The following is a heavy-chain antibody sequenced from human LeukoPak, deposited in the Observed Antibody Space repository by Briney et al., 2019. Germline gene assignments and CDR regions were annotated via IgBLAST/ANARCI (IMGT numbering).Heavy chain of an antibody. CDR3: ARSASEPYDFWSGYYNSLYDY. J-gene: IGHJ4*02. D-gene: IGHD3-3*01. CDR1: GYSFTSYW. V-gene: IGHV5-10-1*01. Sequence: GESLKISCKGSGYSFTSYWISWVRQMPGKGLEWMGRIDPSDSYTNYSPSFQGHVTISADKSISTAYLQWSSLKASDTAMYYCARSASEPYDFWSGYYNSLYDYWGQGTLVTVSS. CDR2: IDPSDSYT.